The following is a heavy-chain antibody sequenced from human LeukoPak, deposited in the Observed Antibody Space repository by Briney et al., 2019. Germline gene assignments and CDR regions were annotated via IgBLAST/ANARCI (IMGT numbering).Heavy chain of an antibody. J-gene: IGHJ4*02. D-gene: IGHD1-7*01. CDR2: ISGSGGST. CDR3: ARGAYLEI. CDR1: GFTFSSYA. Sequence: PGGSLRLSCAASGFTFSSYAMSWVRQAPGKGLEWVSAISGSGGSTYYADSVKGRFTISRDNAKNSLYLQMNSLRAEDTALYHCARGAYLEIRGQGNPVNVSP. V-gene: IGHV3-23*01.